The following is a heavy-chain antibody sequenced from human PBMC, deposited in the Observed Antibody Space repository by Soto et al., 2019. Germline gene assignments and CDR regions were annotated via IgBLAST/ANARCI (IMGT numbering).Heavy chain of an antibody. CDR2: INPNSGGT. CDR1: GYTFTGYY. CDR3: AREIIAAAGIAWFDP. Sequence: SVKVSCKASGYTFTGYYMHWVRQAPGQGLEWMGWINPNSGGTNYAQKFQGRVTMTRDTSISTAYMELSRLRSDDTAVYYCAREIIAAAGIAWFDPWGQGTLVTVSS. V-gene: IGHV1-2*02. D-gene: IGHD6-13*01. J-gene: IGHJ5*02.